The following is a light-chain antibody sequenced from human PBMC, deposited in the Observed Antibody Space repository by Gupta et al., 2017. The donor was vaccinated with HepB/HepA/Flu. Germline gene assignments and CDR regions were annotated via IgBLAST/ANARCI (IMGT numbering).Light chain of an antibody. J-gene: IGLJ3*02. CDR3: CSYAGSYTFWV. CDR2: DVS. Sequence: SALTQPRSVSGSPGQSVTISCTGTSSDVGGYNYVSWYQQHPGKAPKLMIYDVSKRPSGVPDRFSGSKSGNTASLTISGLQAEDEADYYCCSYAGSYTFWVFGGGTKLTVL. CDR1: SSDVGGYNY. V-gene: IGLV2-11*01.